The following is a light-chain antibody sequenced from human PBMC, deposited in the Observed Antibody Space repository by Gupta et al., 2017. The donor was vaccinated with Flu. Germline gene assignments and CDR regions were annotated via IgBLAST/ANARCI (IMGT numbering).Light chain of an antibody. CDR2: GAS. CDR3: QQYCISMYT. CDR1: HTVNNNL. J-gene: IGKJ2*01. V-gene: IGKV3-20*01. Sequence: EIALTQSPGTLSLSPGERATRSCVASHTVNNNLLTWYQQKPGQAPRLLIYGASSRATGIPDRFSGSGSGTDFTLTIRRLEPEDFAVYYCQQYCISMYTFGQGTKLEIK.